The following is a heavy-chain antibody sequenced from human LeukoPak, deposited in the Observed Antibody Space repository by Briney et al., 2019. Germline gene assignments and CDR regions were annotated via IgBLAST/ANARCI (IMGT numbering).Heavy chain of an antibody. Sequence: ASVKVSCTASGYTFTSYGISWVRQAPGQGLEWMRWISAYNGNTNYAQKLQGRVTMTTDTSTSTAYMELRSLRSDDTAVYYCARDEREGSGWYNPAEYFQHWGQGTLVTVSS. CDR2: ISAYNGNT. J-gene: IGHJ1*01. D-gene: IGHD6-19*01. CDR1: GYTFTSYG. V-gene: IGHV1-18*04. CDR3: ARDEREGSGWYNPAEYFQH.